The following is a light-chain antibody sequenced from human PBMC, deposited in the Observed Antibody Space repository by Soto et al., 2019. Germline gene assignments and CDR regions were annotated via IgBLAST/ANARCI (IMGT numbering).Light chain of an antibody. V-gene: IGKV4-1*01. CDR3: QKYYSTPRT. Sequence: DIVMTQSPDSLSVSLGQRPTINCKSSQTVLYSSNNKNHLAWYQQRPGQPPKLLFSWASTRESGVPDRFSASGSGTDFTLSIGSLQAEDVAVYYCQKYYSTPRTCGQGTKVAIK. CDR2: WAS. CDR1: QTVLYSSNNKNH. J-gene: IGKJ1*01.